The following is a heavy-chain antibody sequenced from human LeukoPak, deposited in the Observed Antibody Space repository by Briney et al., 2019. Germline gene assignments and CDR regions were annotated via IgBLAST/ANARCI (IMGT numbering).Heavy chain of an antibody. D-gene: IGHD6-13*01. Sequence: SETLSLTCTVSGGSISSYYWSWIRQPAGKGLEWIGRIYTSGSTNYNPSLKSRVTMSVDTSKNQFSLKLSSVTAADTAVYYCAREASIIAAASTGFDPWGQGTLVTVSS. CDR3: AREASIIAAASTGFDP. CDR1: GGSISSYY. V-gene: IGHV4-4*07. CDR2: IYTSGST. J-gene: IGHJ5*02.